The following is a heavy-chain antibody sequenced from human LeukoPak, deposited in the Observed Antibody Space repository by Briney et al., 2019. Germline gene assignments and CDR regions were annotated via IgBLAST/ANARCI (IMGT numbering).Heavy chain of an antibody. D-gene: IGHD3-22*01. V-gene: IGHV3-21*01. J-gene: IGHJ3*02. Sequence: NPGGSLRLSCAASGFTFSSYSMNWVRQAPGKGLEWVSSISSSSSYIYYADSVKGRFTISRDNAKNSLYLQMNSLRAEDTAVYYCASLRWLSHGGAFDIWGQGTMVTVSS. CDR1: GFTFSSYS. CDR3: ASLRWLSHGGAFDI. CDR2: ISSSSSYI.